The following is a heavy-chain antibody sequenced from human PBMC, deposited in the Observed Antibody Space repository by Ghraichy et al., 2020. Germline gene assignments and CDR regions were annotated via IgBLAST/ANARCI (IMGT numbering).Heavy chain of an antibody. CDR3: VRGGSGSFFVY. CDR2: ILHSGVT. CDR1: GYSISSGYY. Sequence: SETLSLTCAVSGYSISSGYYWGWIRQPPGKGLEWIASILHSGVTYNNPPLKSRVTMSVDTSKNQISLKLSSVTAADTAVYYCVRGGSGSFFVYWGQGTLVTVSS. D-gene: IGHD3-10*01. J-gene: IGHJ4*02. V-gene: IGHV4-38-2*01.